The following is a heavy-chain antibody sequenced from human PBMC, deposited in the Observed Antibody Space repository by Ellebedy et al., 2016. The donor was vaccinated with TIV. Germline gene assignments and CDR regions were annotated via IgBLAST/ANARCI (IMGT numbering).Heavy chain of an antibody. V-gene: IGHV3-48*01. CDR2: IRDSGSSR. CDR3: AVRGVIGYV. Sequence: GGSLRLSXAASGFTFSSYSMNWVRQAPGKGLEWVSHIRDSGSSRYYADSVKGRFTISTDNAKNSLYLQMNSLRAEDTAVYYCAVRGVIGYVWGQGTTVTVSS. D-gene: IGHD3-10*01. CDR1: GFTFSSYS. J-gene: IGHJ6*02.